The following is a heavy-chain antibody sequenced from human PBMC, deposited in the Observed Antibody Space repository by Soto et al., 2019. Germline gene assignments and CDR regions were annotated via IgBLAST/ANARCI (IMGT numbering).Heavy chain of an antibody. J-gene: IGHJ6*01. Sequence: RGSRLLSCAASVFTFSGYNMTWVRQAPGKGLDLISYTPSGDGRVTIMYYADSVKGRFTISIDNAKNSMYLHMTSLKDEDTAVYYCARAMRFFGFCHGMDVWGQGTTVTVSS. CDR3: ARAMRFFGFCHGMDV. CDR1: VFTFSGYN. CDR2: TPSGDGRVTIM. D-gene: IGHD3-3*01. V-gene: IGHV3-48*02.